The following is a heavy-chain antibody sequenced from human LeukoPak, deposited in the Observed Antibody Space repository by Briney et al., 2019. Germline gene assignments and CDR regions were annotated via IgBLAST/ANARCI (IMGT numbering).Heavy chain of an antibody. CDR2: ISSSSSTI. D-gene: IGHD5-12*01. V-gene: IGHV3-48*01. Sequence: GGSLRLSCAASGFTFSSYSMNWVRQAPGKGLERVSYISSSSSTIYYADSVKGRFTISRDNSKNTLFLQMNNLRSEDTALYYCVSPTADYPFLYYFDSWGQGTLVTVSS. CDR1: GFTFSSYS. J-gene: IGHJ4*02. CDR3: VSPTADYPFLYYFDS.